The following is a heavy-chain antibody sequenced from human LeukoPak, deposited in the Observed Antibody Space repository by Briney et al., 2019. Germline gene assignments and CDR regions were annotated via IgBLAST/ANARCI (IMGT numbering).Heavy chain of an antibody. CDR1: GFTFSSYA. Sequence: GGSLRLSCAASGFTFSSYAMNWVRQAPGKGLEWVSSISSSSSYIYYADSVKGRFTISRDNAKNSLYLQMNSLRAEDTAVYYCARVHRLSYASFDYWGQGTLVTVSS. J-gene: IGHJ4*02. CDR3: ARVHRLSYASFDY. CDR2: ISSSSSYI. D-gene: IGHD1-26*01. V-gene: IGHV3-21*01.